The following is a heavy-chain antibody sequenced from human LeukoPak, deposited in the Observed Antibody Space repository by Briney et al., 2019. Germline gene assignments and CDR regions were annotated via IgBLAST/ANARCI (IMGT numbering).Heavy chain of an antibody. J-gene: IGHJ4*02. V-gene: IGHV3-53*04. Sequence: PGGSLRLSCAASGFTFSNYAMHWVRQAPGKGLEWVSLIYSGGGTYYADSVKGRFTISRHNFENTLYLQMNSLRAEDTAVYYCARVGVGTVAGNYFDDWGQGTLVTVSS. CDR1: GFTFSNYA. CDR2: IYSGGGT. D-gene: IGHD6-19*01. CDR3: ARVGVGTVAGNYFDD.